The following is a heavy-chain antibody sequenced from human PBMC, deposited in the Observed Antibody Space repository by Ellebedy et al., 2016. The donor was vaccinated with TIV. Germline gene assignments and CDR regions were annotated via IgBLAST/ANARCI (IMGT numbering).Heavy chain of an antibody. V-gene: IGHV1-2*04. CDR2: INPNSGGT. CDR3: ARDGGSYSDFDY. J-gene: IGHJ4*02. Sequence: AASVKVSCKASGYTFTSYGISWVRQAPGQGLEWMGWINPNSGGTNYAQKFQGWVTMTRDTSISTAYMELSRLRSDDTAVYSCARDGGSYSDFDYWGQGTLVTVSS. D-gene: IGHD1-26*01. CDR1: GYTFTSYG.